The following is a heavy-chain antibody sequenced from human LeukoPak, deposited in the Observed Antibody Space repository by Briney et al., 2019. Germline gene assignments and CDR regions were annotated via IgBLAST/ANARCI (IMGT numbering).Heavy chain of an antibody. Sequence: GGSLRLSCAASGFTFSSYSMNWVRQAPGKGPEWVSYISSSSSTIYYADSVKGRFTISRDNAKNSLYLQMNSLRDEDTAVYYCARDGTIVVAPLGFFDYWGQGTLVTVSS. J-gene: IGHJ4*02. CDR1: GFTFSSYS. CDR2: ISSSSSTI. CDR3: ARDGTIVVAPLGFFDY. D-gene: IGHD3-22*01. V-gene: IGHV3-48*02.